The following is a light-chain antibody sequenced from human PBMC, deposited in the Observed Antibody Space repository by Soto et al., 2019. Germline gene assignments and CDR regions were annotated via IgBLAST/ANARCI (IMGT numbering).Light chain of an antibody. J-gene: IGKJ1*01. V-gene: IGKV3-15*01. Sequence: EVVMTQSPATLCVSPLEVSTLSCSASQSVSSNLAWYQQKPGQAPRLLIYGASTRATGIPARFSGSGSGTEFTLTISSLQSEDFAVYYCQQYNNWPPKKTFGQGTKVDIK. CDR1: QSVSSN. CDR2: GAS. CDR3: QQYNNWPPKKT.